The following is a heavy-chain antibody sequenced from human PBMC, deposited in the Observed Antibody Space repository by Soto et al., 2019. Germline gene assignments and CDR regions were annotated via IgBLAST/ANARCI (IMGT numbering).Heavy chain of an antibody. CDR3: ARARVSGYNYYYYGMDV. V-gene: IGHV4-59*01. Sequence: KASETLSLTCTVSGGSISSYYLSWIGQPPGKGLEWIGYIYYSGSTNYNPSLKSRVTISVDTSKNQFSLKLSSVTAADTAVYYCARARVSGYNYYYYGMDVWGQGTTVTVSS. D-gene: IGHD3-22*01. J-gene: IGHJ6*02. CDR1: GGSISSYY. CDR2: IYYSGST.